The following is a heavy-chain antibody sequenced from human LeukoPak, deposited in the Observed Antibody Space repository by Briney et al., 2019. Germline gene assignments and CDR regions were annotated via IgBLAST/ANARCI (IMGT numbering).Heavy chain of an antibody. D-gene: IGHD7-27*01. V-gene: IGHV4-4*07. J-gene: IGHJ5*02. Sequence: SETLSLTCTVSGGSISSYYWSWIRQPAGKGLEWIGRIYTSGSTNYNPSLKSRVTMSVDTSKNQFSLKLGSVTAADTAVYYCARDRLQLGILWVFDPWGQGTLVTVSS. CDR1: GGSISSYY. CDR3: ARDRLQLGILWVFDP. CDR2: IYTSGST.